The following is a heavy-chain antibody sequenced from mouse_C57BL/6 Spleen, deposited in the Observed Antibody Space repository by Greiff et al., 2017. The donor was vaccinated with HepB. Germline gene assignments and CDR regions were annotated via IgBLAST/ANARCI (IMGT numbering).Heavy chain of an antibody. V-gene: IGHV1-64*01. D-gene: IGHD1-3*01. CDR1: GYTFTSYW. CDR3: ARGGSKDWYIGV. CDR2: IHPNSGST. Sequence: QVQLQQPGAELVKPGASVKLSCKASGYTFTSYWMHWVKQRPGQGLEWIGMIHPNSGSTNYNEKFKSKATLTVDKSSSTAYMQLSSLTSEDSAVYYCARGGSKDWYIGVWGTGTTVTVSS. J-gene: IGHJ1*03.